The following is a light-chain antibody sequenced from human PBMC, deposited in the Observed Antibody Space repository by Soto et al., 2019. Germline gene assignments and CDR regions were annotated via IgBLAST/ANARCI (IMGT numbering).Light chain of an antibody. CDR1: QSLLNSNGYNY. CDR2: LGS. J-gene: IGKJ1*01. V-gene: IGKV2-28*01. CDR3: MPALTASPT. Sequence: DIVMTQSPLSLPVTPGEPASISCRSSQSLLNSNGYNYLDWYLQKPGQSPQLLIYLGSNRASGVPDRFSGSGSCRDFTLKISRVEAEDVGVYHGMPALTASPTFGQRNKVEIK.